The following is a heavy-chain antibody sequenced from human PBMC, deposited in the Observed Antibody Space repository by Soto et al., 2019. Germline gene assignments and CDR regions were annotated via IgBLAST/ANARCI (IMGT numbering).Heavy chain of an antibody. CDR2: ISAASNTI. V-gene: IGHV3-48*02. CDR1: GLTFSSSN. J-gene: IGHJ3*01. D-gene: IGHD3-22*01. CDR3: ARGGAAWLLLPFDL. Sequence: GESLKISCAASGLTFSSSNMNWVRQAPGKGLEWLSYISAASNTIYYAESVKGRFTVSRDDAQNSLYLQMNSLSDEDTAVYFCARGGAAWLLLPFDLWGQGTMVTVSS.